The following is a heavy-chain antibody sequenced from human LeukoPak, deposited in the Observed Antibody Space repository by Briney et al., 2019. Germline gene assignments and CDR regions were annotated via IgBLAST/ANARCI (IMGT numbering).Heavy chain of an antibody. Sequence: GGSLRLSCAGSGFSFSSYGMHWVRQAPGKGLEWMAFIRSDGSNKYYADSVKGRFTISRDNSKNTLYLQMNSLRAEDTAVYYCAKNSHDYWGQGTLVTVSS. CDR2: IRSDGSNK. D-gene: IGHD4-23*01. CDR1: GFSFSSYG. J-gene: IGHJ4*02. CDR3: AKNSHDY. V-gene: IGHV3-30*02.